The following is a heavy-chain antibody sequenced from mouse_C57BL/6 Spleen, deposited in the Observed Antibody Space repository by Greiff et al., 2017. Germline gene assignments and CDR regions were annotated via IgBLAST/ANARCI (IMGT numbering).Heavy chain of an antibody. CDR2: IYPRSGNT. D-gene: IGHD3-2*02. Sequence: QVQLQQSGAELARPGASVKLSCKASGYTFTSYGISWVKQRTGQGLEWIGEIYPRSGNTYYNEKIKGKATLTADKSSSTAYMELRSLTSEDAAVYFCARDSSGYVGYFDYWGQGTTLTVSS. CDR1: GYTFTSYG. CDR3: ARDSSGYVGYFDY. J-gene: IGHJ2*01. V-gene: IGHV1-81*01.